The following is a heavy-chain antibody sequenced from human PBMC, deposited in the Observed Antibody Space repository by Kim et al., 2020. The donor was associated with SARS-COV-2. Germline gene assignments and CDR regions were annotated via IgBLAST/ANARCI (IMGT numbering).Heavy chain of an antibody. D-gene: IGHD4-17*01. CDR2: IDPSDSYT. CDR1: GYSFTSYW. CDR3: ARRSKNIWGGATVTTNPIDYYCCGMDV. J-gene: IGHJ6*02. V-gene: IGHV5-10-1*01. Sequence: GESLKISCKGSGYSFTSYWISWVRQMPGKGLEWMGRIDPSDSYTNYSPSFQGHVTISADKSISTAYLQWSSLKASDTAMYYCARRSKNIWGGATVTTNPIDYYCCGMDVWGQGTTVTVSS.